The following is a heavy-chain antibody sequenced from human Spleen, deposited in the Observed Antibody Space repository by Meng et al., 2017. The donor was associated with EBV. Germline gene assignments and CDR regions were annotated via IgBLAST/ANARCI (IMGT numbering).Heavy chain of an antibody. CDR1: GYTFITYA. CDR2: ISASAYGGGT. V-gene: IGHV1-18*01. CDR3: ARTNALDS. J-gene: IGHJ4*02. Sequence: QVQRVQFGSELKKPGAAVKVSCKASGYTFITYAINWVRQAPGQGLEWMGSISASAYGGGTKYAQKFQGRVTMTADTSTATAYLELRSLTYDDTAVYYCARTNALDSWGQGTLVTVSS.